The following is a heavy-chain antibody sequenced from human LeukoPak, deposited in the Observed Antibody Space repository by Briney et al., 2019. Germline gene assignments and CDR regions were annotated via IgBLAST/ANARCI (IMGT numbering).Heavy chain of an antibody. V-gene: IGHV3-30*18. CDR1: GFTFRTTG. Sequence: PGTSLRLSCAPSGFTFRTTGVHGLRQGPGKGLEWVALMSSDGINTYYADSVKGRFTVSRDSSRDTPYLQMNSVRPDDSAAYSRANAHSDNGRAFEYWGRGTLVTVSS. J-gene: IGHJ4*02. D-gene: IGHD1-14*01. CDR3: ANAHSDNGRAFEY. CDR2: MSSDGINT.